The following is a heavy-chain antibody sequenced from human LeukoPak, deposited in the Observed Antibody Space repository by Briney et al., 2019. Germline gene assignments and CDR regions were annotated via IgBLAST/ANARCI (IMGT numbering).Heavy chain of an antibody. J-gene: IGHJ4*02. CDR2: ISTSSTTI. CDR1: GFTFNSYS. CDR3: ARGPYSSSWYERRLDY. V-gene: IGHV3-48*04. Sequence: GGSLRLSCAASGFTFNSYSMNWIRQAPWKGLAWVSYISTSSTTIYYADSVKGRFTISRDNAKNSLYLQMNSLRAEDTAVYYCARGPYSSSWYERRLDYWGQGALVTVSS. D-gene: IGHD6-13*01.